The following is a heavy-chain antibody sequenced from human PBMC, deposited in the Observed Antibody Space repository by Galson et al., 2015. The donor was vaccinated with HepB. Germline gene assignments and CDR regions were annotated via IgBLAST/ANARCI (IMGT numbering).Heavy chain of an antibody. D-gene: IGHD6-13*01. V-gene: IGHV3-11*03. CDR3: ARIQGSSSWRHFGGMDV. J-gene: IGHJ6*02. Sequence: SLRLSCAASGFTFSDYYMSWIRQAPGKGLEWVSYISSSSSYTNYADSVKGRFTISRDNAKNSLYLQMNSLRAEDTAVYYCARIQGSSSWRHFGGMDVWGQGTTVTVSS. CDR2: ISSSSSYT. CDR1: GFTFSDYY.